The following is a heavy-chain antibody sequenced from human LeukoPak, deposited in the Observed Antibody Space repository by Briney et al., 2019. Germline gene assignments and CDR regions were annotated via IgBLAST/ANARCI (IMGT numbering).Heavy chain of an antibody. CDR2: IYYSGST. D-gene: IGHD6-6*01. V-gene: IGHV4-59*01. Sequence: SETLSLTCTVSGGSISSYYWGWIRQPPGKGLEWIAYIYYSGSTNYNPYLKSRVTMSVDMSKSQFSLKLSSVTAADAAVYYCARGLNIAARPAFDSWGRGTLVTVSS. CDR3: ARGLNIAARPAFDS. J-gene: IGHJ4*02. CDR1: GGSISSYY.